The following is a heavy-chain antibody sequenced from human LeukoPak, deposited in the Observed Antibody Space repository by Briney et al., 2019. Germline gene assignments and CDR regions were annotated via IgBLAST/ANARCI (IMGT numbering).Heavy chain of an antibody. CDR2: ISGSGGST. D-gene: IGHD5-18*01. CDR1: GFTFSSYA. Sequence: GGSLRLSCAASGFTFSSYAMSWVRQAPGKGLEWVSAISGSGGSTYYADSVKGRFTISRDNSKNTLYLQMNSLRAEDTAVYYCAKPQEFVDTAMGDAFDIWGQGTMVTVSS. CDR3: AKPQEFVDTAMGDAFDI. J-gene: IGHJ3*02. V-gene: IGHV3-23*01.